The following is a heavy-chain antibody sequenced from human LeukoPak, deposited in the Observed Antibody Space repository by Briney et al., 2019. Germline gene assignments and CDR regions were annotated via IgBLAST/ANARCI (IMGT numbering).Heavy chain of an antibody. D-gene: IGHD2-15*01. V-gene: IGHV1-69*06. J-gene: IGHJ6*03. CDR2: INPVFGTA. CDR1: GYTFTGYY. Sequence: ASVKVSCKASGYTFTGYYMHWVRQAPGQGLEWMGGINPVFGTANYAEKFQDRVTITADKSTSTAYMELSSLRSEDTAMYYCAINQAGYCGGGSCYRHEFYYMDVWGKGTSVTVSS. CDR3: AINQAGYCGGGSCYRHEFYYMDV.